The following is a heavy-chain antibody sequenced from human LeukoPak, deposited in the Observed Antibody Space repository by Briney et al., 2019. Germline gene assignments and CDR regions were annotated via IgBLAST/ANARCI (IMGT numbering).Heavy chain of an antibody. J-gene: IGHJ6*03. V-gene: IGHV3-30*04. CDR1: GFTFSSYA. CDR2: ISYDGSNK. CDR3: ARDRKLELRLFSYMDV. Sequence: PGGSLRLSCAASGFTFSSYAMHWVRQAPGKGLEWVAVISYDGSNKYYADSVKGRFTISRDNSKNTLYLQMNSLRVEDTAVYYCARDRKLELRLFSYMDVWGKGTTVTVSS. D-gene: IGHD1-7*01.